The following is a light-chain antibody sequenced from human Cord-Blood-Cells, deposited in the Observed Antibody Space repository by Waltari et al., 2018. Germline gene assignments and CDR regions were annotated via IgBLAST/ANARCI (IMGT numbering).Light chain of an antibody. CDR2: DAS. Sequence: EIVLTQSPATLSLSPGERATLSCRASQSVSSYLAWYQQKPGQAPRLLIYDASNRATGIPARFSGSGSGTDFTLTISSLEPEDFGVYYCQQRSNSPLTFGGGTKVEIK. J-gene: IGKJ4*01. CDR3: QQRSNSPLT. V-gene: IGKV3-11*01. CDR1: QSVSSY.